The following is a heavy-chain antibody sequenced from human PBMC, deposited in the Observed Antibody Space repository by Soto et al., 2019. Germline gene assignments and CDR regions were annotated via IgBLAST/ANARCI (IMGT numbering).Heavy chain of an antibody. Sequence: ASVKVSCKASGYTFNKYPMHWVRQAPGQGLEWMGWINAANGDTGYSQKFQGRVTLTRDTSASTAYMELSSLRSEDTAVYYCARKDYYGSGIYYFDYWGQGTLVTVSS. CDR3: ARKDYYGSGIYYFDY. J-gene: IGHJ4*02. D-gene: IGHD3-10*01. V-gene: IGHV1-3*01. CDR2: INAANGDT. CDR1: GYTFNKYP.